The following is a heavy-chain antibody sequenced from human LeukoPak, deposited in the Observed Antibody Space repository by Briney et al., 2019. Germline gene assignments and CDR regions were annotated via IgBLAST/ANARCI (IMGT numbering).Heavy chain of an antibody. Sequence: SETLSLTCTVPGGSISSYYWSWIRQPPGKGLEWIGYISYSGSTNYNPSLESRVTISIDTSKNQFSLKLRSVTAADTAIYYCARQGYDILTGYIDAFDIWGQGTMVTVSS. V-gene: IGHV4-59*08. D-gene: IGHD3-9*01. CDR3: ARQGYDILTGYIDAFDI. CDR1: GGSISSYY. J-gene: IGHJ3*02. CDR2: ISYSGST.